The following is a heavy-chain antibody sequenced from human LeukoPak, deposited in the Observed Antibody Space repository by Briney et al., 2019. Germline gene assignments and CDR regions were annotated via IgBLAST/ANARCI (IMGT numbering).Heavy chain of an antibody. D-gene: IGHD6-25*01. V-gene: IGHV3-30*03. CDR1: GFTFSSYG. Sequence: PGGSLRLSCAASGFTFSSYGMHWVRQAPGKGLEWVAVISYDGSNKYYADSVKGRFTISRDNAKNSLYLQMNSQGAEDTAVYYCARVPRAALKSRNYYFDYWGQGTLVTVSS. J-gene: IGHJ4*02. CDR2: ISYDGSNK. CDR3: ARVPRAALKSRNYYFDY.